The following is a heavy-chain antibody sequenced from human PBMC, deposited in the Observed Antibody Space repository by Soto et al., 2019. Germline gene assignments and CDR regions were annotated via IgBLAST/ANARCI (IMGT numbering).Heavy chain of an antibody. V-gene: IGHV4-4*07. J-gene: IGHJ3*02. CDR1: GGPVTNSY. D-gene: IGHD7-27*01. Sequence: QVQLQQSGPGLVEPSETLSLTCTVSGGPVTNSYWSWIRQTAGQGLECIGRIATWGGTYYIPSLKSRVTMSVDTSKDQFSLNLRFVTVADTAVYFCAKEESGAADIWGQGTKVTVS. CDR2: IATWGGT. CDR3: AKEESGAADI.